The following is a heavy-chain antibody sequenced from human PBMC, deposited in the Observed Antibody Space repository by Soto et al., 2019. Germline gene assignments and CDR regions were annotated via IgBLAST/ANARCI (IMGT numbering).Heavy chain of an antibody. CDR3: ASHSGSSPEGRYYYGMDV. CDR1: GGTFSSYA. D-gene: IGHD1-26*01. Sequence: QVQLVQSGAEVKKPGSSVKVSCKASGGTFSSYAISWVRQAPGQGLEWMGGIIPIFVTAGYAQKIKGRVTITANESTSTAYMELSSLRSEETAVYYCASHSGSSPEGRYYYGMDVWGQGTTVTVSS. V-gene: IGHV1-69*12. CDR2: IIPIFVTA. J-gene: IGHJ6*02.